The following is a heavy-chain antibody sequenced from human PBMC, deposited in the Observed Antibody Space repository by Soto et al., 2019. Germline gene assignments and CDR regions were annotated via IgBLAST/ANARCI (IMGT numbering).Heavy chain of an antibody. CDR2: ISNISSYI. V-gene: IGHV3-21*01. D-gene: IGHD3-22*01. CDR1: GFTFSRYS. J-gene: IGHJ3*02. Sequence: GGSLRLSCAASGFTFSRYSMTWVRQAPGKGLERVSSISNISSYIYYADSVKGRFTIYRDNAKNSLYLQMNSLRAEDTAVYYCARKRDYYDSSGYSNDAFDIWGQGTMVTVSS. CDR3: ARKRDYYDSSGYSNDAFDI.